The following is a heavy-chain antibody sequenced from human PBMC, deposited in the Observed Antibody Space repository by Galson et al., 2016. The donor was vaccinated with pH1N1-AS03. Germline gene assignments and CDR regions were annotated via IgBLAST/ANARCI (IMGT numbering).Heavy chain of an antibody. CDR2: ISYDGNNK. Sequence: SLRLSCAASGFTFSIYGIHWVRQAPGKGLEWVAVISYDGNNKYYADSVKGRFTISRDNSNNRLYLQMNSLRSEDTAVYYCARDGPPQGISVAGSFDFWGQGTVVTVSS. CDR3: ARDGPPQGISVAGSFDF. D-gene: IGHD6-19*01. CDR1: GFTFSIYG. V-gene: IGHV3-30*03. J-gene: IGHJ4*02.